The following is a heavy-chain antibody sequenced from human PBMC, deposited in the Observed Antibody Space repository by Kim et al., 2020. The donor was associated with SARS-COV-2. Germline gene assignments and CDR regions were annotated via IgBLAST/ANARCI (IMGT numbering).Heavy chain of an antibody. Sequence: GGSLRLSCVASGFTFSTNNINWVRQAPGKGLEWVSSISSTGNYIYYADSVKGRFTVSRDNAKNSLYLQMNSLRAEDTAVYYCARARWTPNYYFDYWGRGTLVTVSS. CDR2: ISSTGNYI. J-gene: IGHJ4*02. D-gene: IGHD2-15*01. V-gene: IGHV3-21*01. CDR1: GFTFSTNN. CDR3: ARARWTPNYYFDY.